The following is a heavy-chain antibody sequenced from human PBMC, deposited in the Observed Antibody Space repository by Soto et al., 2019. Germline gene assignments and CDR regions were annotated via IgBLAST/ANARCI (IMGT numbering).Heavy chain of an antibody. J-gene: IGHJ5*02. Sequence: PSQTLSLTCAISGDSGSSNTASWGWVGHSPSICLEWLGRTYFRSKWYNDYAVSVKSRIIINPDTSNNQFSLQLNSVTPEDTAVYFCAKGDNLGPKTGYAFDPWGQGIMVTVSS. CDR1: GDSGSSNTAS. CDR2: TYFRSKWYN. CDR3: AKGDNLGPKTGYAFDP. V-gene: IGHV6-1*01. D-gene: IGHD5-12*01.